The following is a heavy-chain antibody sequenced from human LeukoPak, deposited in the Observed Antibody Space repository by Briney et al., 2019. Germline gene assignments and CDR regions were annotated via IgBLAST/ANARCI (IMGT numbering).Heavy chain of an antibody. Sequence: SQTLSLTCTVSGGSISGYYWSWIRQPPGKGLEWIGYIYYSGSTNYNPSLKSRVTISVDASKNQFSLKLSSVTAADTGVYYCARLGGYGHWFDPWGQGTLVTVSS. CDR1: GGSISGYY. J-gene: IGHJ5*02. D-gene: IGHD5-12*01. CDR2: IYYSGST. V-gene: IGHV4-59*08. CDR3: ARLGGYGHWFDP.